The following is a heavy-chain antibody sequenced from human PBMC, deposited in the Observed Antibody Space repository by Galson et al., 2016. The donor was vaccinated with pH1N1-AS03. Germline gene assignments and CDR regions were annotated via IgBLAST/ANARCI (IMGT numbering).Heavy chain of an antibody. D-gene: IGHD3-22*01. CDR3: GRHTFSYDTTDTNRPDAFDI. J-gene: IGHJ3*02. V-gene: IGHV5-51*01. CDR1: GYGFNGYW. Sequence: QSGAEVKKPGDSLKISCKSSGYGFNGYWTGWVRQMPGKGLEWMGIIFPGDSDTRYSPSFQGQVTISADKSTRTTYLQWRSLKASDTALYYCGRHTFSYDTTDTNRPDAFDIWGQGTMVTVFS. CDR2: IFPGDSDT.